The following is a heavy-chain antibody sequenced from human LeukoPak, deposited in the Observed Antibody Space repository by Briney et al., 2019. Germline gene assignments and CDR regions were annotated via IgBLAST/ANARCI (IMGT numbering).Heavy chain of an antibody. CDR3: ARGSGSYLYYFDS. CDR2: ISSSGSTI. D-gene: IGHD1-26*01. J-gene: IGHJ4*02. V-gene: IGHV3-48*03. CDR1: GFTFSTYE. Sequence: PGGSLRLSCAASGFTFSTYEMSWVRQAPGKGLEWVSYISSSGSTIYYADSVKGRFTISRDNSKNTLYLQMNSLRAEDTAVYYCARGSGSYLYYFDSWGQGTLVTVSS.